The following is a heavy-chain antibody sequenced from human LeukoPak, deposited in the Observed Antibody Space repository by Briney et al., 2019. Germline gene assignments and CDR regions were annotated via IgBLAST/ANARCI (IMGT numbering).Heavy chain of an antibody. V-gene: IGHV3-74*01. J-gene: IGHJ4*02. Sequence: PGGSLRLSCAASGFTFSSYWMHWVRQAPGKGLVWVSRINSDGSSTSYADSVKGRFTISRDNAKNTLYLQMNSLRAEDTAVYYCARVKGVYDILTGYYRFIDYWGQGTLVTVSS. CDR2: INSDGSST. D-gene: IGHD3-9*01. CDR3: ARVKGVYDILTGYYRFIDY. CDR1: GFTFSSYW.